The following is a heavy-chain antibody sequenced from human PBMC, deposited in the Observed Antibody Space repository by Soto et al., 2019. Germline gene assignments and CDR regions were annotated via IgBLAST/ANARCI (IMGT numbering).Heavy chain of an antibody. V-gene: IGHV1-69*13. CDR3: ARADYTPLAPHSLDP. CDR2: IIPIFGTP. D-gene: IGHD3-3*01. CDR1: GGTFNNYG. Sequence: SVKVSCKASGGTFNNYGISWVRQAPGQGLEWVGGIIPIFGTPNYAQKFQGRVTITADGSTSTAYMELSSLRSEDTAVYYCARADYTPLAPHSLDPWGQGTLVTVSS. J-gene: IGHJ5*02.